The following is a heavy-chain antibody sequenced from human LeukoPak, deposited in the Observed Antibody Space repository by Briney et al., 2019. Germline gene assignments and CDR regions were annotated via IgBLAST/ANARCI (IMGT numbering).Heavy chain of an antibody. CDR1: GFTFSSYG. CDR2: ISYDGSNK. Sequence: GGSLRLSCAASGFTFSSYGMHWVRQAPGKGLEWVAVISYDGSNKYYADSVKGRFTISRDNPKNTLYLQMNSLRAEDTAVYYCAKEFGDYDFDYWGQGTLVTVSS. J-gene: IGHJ4*02. CDR3: AKEFGDYDFDY. V-gene: IGHV3-30*18. D-gene: IGHD4-17*01.